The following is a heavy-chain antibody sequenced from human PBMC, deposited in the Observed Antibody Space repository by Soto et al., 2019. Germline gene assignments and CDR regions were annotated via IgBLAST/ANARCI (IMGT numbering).Heavy chain of an antibody. CDR2: ISAYNGNT. J-gene: IGHJ4*02. D-gene: IGHD3-22*01. V-gene: IGHV1-18*01. CDR1: GYTITSYG. CDR3: ARVALEYYYDSSGYPY. Sequence: ASVKVSCKASGYTITSYGSSWVRQEHGQGLEWMGWISAYNGNTNYAQKLQGRVTMTTDTSTSTAYMELRSLRSDDTAVYYCARVALEYYYDSSGYPYWGQGTLVTVSS.